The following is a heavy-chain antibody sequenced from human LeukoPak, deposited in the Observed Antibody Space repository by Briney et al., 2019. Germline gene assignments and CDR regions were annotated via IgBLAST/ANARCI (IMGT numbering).Heavy chain of an antibody. J-gene: IGHJ4*02. CDR2: IYHSGGT. Sequence: SETLSLTCTVSGYSISSGYYRGWIRQPPGKGLEWIGSIYHSGGTYYNPSLKSRVTISVDTSKNQFSLKLSSVTAADTAVYYCARGRDYGDPIDYWGQGTLVTVSS. CDR1: GYSISSGYY. CDR3: ARGRDYGDPIDY. V-gene: IGHV4-38-2*02. D-gene: IGHD4-17*01.